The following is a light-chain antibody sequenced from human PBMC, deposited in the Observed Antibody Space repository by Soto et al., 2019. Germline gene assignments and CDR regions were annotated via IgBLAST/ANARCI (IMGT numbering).Light chain of an antibody. CDR2: GAS. CDR1: KSISSTH. J-gene: IGKJ4*01. V-gene: IGKV3-20*01. Sequence: EIVLTPSPGTLSLSPGERATLSCRASKSISSTHLAWYQQKPGQAPRLLIYGASSRATGIPDRFSGGGSGTDFTLTISRLEPEDFAVYYCQQYGSSPFGGGTKVEIK. CDR3: QQYGSSP.